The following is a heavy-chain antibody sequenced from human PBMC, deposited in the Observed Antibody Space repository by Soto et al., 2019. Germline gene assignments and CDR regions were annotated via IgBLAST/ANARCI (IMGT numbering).Heavy chain of an antibody. V-gene: IGHV3-30-3*01. J-gene: IGHJ2*01. CDR3: AREGSDYGDSRYTPWYFDL. D-gene: IGHD4-17*01. Sequence: QVQLVESGGGVVQPGRSLRLSCAASGFTFSSYAMHWVRQAPGKGLEWVAVISYDGSNKYYADSVKGRFTISRDNSKNTLYLQMNSLRAEDTAVYHCAREGSDYGDSRYTPWYFDLWGRGTLVTVSS. CDR2: ISYDGSNK. CDR1: GFTFSSYA.